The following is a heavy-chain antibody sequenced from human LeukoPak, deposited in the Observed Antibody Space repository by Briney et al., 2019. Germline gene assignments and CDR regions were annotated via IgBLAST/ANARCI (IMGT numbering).Heavy chain of an antibody. Sequence: SETLSLTCTVSGGSISSSSYYWGWIRQPPGKGLEWIGSIYYSGSTYYNPSLKSRVTISVDTSKNQFSLKLSSVTAADTAVYYCARRDGYNYSEIDYWGQGTLVTVSS. CDR2: IYYSGST. CDR1: GGSISSSSYY. V-gene: IGHV4-39*01. CDR3: ARRDGYNYSEIDY. D-gene: IGHD5-24*01. J-gene: IGHJ4*02.